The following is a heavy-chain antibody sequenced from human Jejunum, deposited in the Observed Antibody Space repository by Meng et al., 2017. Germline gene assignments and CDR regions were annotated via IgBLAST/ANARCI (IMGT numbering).Heavy chain of an antibody. CDR3: ARDNMRGGGFDY. CDR1: GFHFSDHY. J-gene: IGHJ4*02. Sequence: GLLGESGGGLVQPGGSRRLSCAASGFHFSDHYMDWFRQAPGKGLEWVARVRDKGNNYATEHAASVRGRFTISRDDSKNSVYLQMNSLKTEDTAVYYCARDNMRGGGFDYWGQGALVTVSS. CDR2: VRDKGNNYAT. D-gene: IGHD3-16*01. V-gene: IGHV3-72*01.